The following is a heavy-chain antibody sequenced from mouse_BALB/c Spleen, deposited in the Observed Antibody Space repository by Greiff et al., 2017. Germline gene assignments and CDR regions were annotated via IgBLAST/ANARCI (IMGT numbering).Heavy chain of an antibody. J-gene: IGHJ2*01. CDR2: ISSGSSTI. CDR3: ARCPYGSSPFDY. CDR1: GFTFSSFG. V-gene: IGHV5-17*02. Sequence: EVKVVESGGGLVQPGGSRKLSCAASGFTFSSFGMHWVRQAPEKGLEWVAYISSGSSTIYYADTVKGRFTISRDNPKNTLFLQMTSLRSEDTAMYYCARCPYGSSPFDYWGQGTTLTVSS. D-gene: IGHD1-1*01.